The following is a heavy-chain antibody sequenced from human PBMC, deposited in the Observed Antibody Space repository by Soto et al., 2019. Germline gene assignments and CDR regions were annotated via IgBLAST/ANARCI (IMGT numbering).Heavy chain of an antibody. V-gene: IGHV4-59*08. CDR2: VHHSWGS. D-gene: IGHD3-10*01. CDR3: ARQGFGPLHGLVDV. J-gene: IGHJ6*02. CDR1: GGSISSYY. Sequence: QVQLQESGPGLVKPSETLSLSCTVSGGSISSYYWSWFRQSPGKRMEWIGYVHHSWGSSYNPSLQSGGAISLEASKSQFSLKVTSVTATDTAVYYCARQGFGPLHGLVDVWGQGTTVTVSS.